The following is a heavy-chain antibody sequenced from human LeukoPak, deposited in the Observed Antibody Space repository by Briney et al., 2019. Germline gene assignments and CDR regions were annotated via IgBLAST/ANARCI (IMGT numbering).Heavy chain of an antibody. CDR2: IYYSGST. V-gene: IGHV4-59*11. J-gene: IGHJ4*02. D-gene: IGHD4-17*01. Sequence: PSETLSLTCTVSGGSISSHYWSWIRQPPGKGLEWIGYIYYSGSTNYNPSLKSRVTISVDTSKNQFSLKLSSVTAADTAVYYCALATVTTPASPLDYWGQGTLVTVSS. CDR1: GGSISSHY. CDR3: ALATVTTPASPLDY.